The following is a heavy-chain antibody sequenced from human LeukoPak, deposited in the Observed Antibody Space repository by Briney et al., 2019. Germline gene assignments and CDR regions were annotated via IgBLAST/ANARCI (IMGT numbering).Heavy chain of an antibody. Sequence: GGSLRLSCAASGFTFSSYAMHWVRQAPGKGLEWVAVISYDGSNKYYADSVKGRFTISRDNSKNTLYLQMSSLRAEDTAVYYCAKRARLAGMDVWGQGTTVAVSS. D-gene: IGHD4-17*01. CDR1: GFTFSSYA. V-gene: IGHV3-30-3*02. CDR2: ISYDGSNK. CDR3: AKRARLAGMDV. J-gene: IGHJ6*02.